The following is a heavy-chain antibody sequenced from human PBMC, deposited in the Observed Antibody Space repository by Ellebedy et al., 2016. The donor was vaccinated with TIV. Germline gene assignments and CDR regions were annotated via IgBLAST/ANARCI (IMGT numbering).Heavy chain of an antibody. Sequence: GESLKISCAASGFIFSTYSMNWVRQAPGEGLEWVSYISSGSSTIYYADSVKGRFPISRDNAKNSLYLQMNSLRDEDTAVYYCGKEILVVVTPALDHWGQGTLVTVSS. CDR1: GFIFSTYS. V-gene: IGHV3-48*02. D-gene: IGHD3-22*01. CDR3: GKEILVVVTPALDH. CDR2: ISSGSSTI. J-gene: IGHJ4*02.